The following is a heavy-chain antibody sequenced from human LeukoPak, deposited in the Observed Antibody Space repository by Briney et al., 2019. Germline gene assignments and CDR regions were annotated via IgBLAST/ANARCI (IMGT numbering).Heavy chain of an antibody. Sequence: GGSLRLSCAASGFTVSSNYMSWVRQAPGKGLEWVSVIYSGGSTYYSDSVKGRFTISRDNFKNTLYLQMNSLRAEDTAVYYCARGAAGTRYYYYMDVWGKGTTVTISS. CDR2: IYSGGST. J-gene: IGHJ6*03. CDR3: ARGAAGTRYYYYMDV. V-gene: IGHV3-53*01. CDR1: GFTVSSNY. D-gene: IGHD6-13*01.